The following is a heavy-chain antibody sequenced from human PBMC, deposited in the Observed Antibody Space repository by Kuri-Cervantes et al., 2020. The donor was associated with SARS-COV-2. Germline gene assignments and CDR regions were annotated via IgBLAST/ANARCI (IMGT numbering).Heavy chain of an antibody. V-gene: IGHV4-30-4*08. CDR2: IYYNGST. Sequence: SETLSLTCTVSGGSISSSSYYWGWIRQPPGKGLEWIGYIYYNGSTYYNPSLKSRVTISVDTSKNQFSLKLSSVTAADTAVYYCAREYGSGSYYVQIDIWGQGTMVTVSS. CDR1: GGSISSSSYY. J-gene: IGHJ3*02. CDR3: AREYGSGSYYVQIDI. D-gene: IGHD3-10*01.